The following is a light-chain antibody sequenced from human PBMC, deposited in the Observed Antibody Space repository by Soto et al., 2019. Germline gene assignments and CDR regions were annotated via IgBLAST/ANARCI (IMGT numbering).Light chain of an antibody. CDR2: AAS. J-gene: IGKJ5*01. CDR3: QQYYSYPIT. Sequence: AIRMTQSPSSLSASTGDRVTITCRASQGIPNYLAWYQQNPGRAPKLLIYAASTLQNGVPSRFSGSGSRTDFTLTINNLQSEDSATYFCQQYYSYPITFGQGTRLEIK. CDR1: QGIPNY. V-gene: IGKV1-8*01.